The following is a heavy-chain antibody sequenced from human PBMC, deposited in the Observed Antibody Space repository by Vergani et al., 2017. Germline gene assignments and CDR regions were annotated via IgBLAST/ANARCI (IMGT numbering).Heavy chain of an antibody. CDR2: TYYRSKWYN. D-gene: IGHD6-13*01. V-gene: IGHV6-1*01. J-gene: IGHJ5*02. Sequence: QVQLQQSGPGLVKPSQTLSLTCAISGDSVSSNSAAWNLIRQSPSRGLEWLGRTYYRSKWYNDYAVSVKSRITINPDTSKNQFSLQLNSVTPEDTAVYYCAREIRAIAAAGTTGWFDPWGQGTLVTVSS. CDR3: AREIRAIAAAGTTGWFDP. CDR1: GDSVSSNSAA.